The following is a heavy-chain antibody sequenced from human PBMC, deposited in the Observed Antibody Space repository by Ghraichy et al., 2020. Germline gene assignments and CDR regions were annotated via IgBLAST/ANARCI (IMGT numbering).Heavy chain of an antibody. V-gene: IGHV3-23*01. Sequence: GGSLRLSCAASGFTSDTYGTFNTYGITWVRQAPGKGLEWVSGITGSGGSTFYAESVKGRFTISRDNLNNMLYLQMNSLEVGDTAIYYCVTYGSGSFWGQGTLVTVSS. CDR2: ITGSGGST. D-gene: IGHD3-10*01. CDR1: GFTSDTYGTFNTYG. CDR3: VTYGSGSF. J-gene: IGHJ4*02.